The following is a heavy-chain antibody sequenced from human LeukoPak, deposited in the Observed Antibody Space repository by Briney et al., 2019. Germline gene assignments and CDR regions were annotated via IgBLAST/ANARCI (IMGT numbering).Heavy chain of an antibody. J-gene: IGHJ4*02. CDR1: VGSISSYY. CDR3: ARKVGYSGYDY. V-gene: IGHV4-59*01. D-gene: IGHD5-12*01. Sequence: SETLSLTSTVSVGSISSYYWSSIRQPPRKGLELIGCIYYSGRTNYNPCLKSRVTISVDKSKNQFSLKLSSVTAADTAVYYCARKVGYSGYDYWGQGTLVTVSS. CDR2: IYYSGRT.